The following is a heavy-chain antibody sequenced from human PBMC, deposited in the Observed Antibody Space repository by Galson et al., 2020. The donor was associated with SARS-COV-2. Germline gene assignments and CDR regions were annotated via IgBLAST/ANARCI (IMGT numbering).Heavy chain of an antibody. J-gene: IGHJ4*02. CDR2: ISSSSSYI. CDR3: ARDRGITGTTSGDY. V-gene: IGHV3-21*01. CDR1: GFTFSIYI. D-gene: IGHD1-7*01. Sequence: GGSLKLSCAASGFTFSIYIMNWVRQAPGKGLEWVSSISSSSSYIYYADSVKGRFTISRDNAKNSLYLQMNSLRAEDTAVYYCARDRGITGTTSGDYWGQGTLVTVSS.